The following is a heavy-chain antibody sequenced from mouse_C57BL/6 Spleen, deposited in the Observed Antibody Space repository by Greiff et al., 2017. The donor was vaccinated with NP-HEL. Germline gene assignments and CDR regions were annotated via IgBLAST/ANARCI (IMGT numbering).Heavy chain of an antibody. J-gene: IGHJ1*03. CDR1: GYTFTSYW. Sequence: QVQLQQPGAELVKPGASVKLSCKASGYTFTSYWMHWVKQRPGQGLEWIGMIHPNSGSTNYNEKFKSKATLTVDKSSSPAYMQLSSLTSEDSAVYYCARSPSYGSSFYWYFDVWGTGTTVTVSS. CDR2: IHPNSGST. D-gene: IGHD1-1*01. V-gene: IGHV1-64*01. CDR3: ARSPSYGSSFYWYFDV.